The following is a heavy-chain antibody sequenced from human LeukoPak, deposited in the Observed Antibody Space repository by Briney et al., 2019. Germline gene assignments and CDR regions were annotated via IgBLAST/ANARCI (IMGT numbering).Heavy chain of an antibody. J-gene: IGHJ3*02. Sequence: ASGKVSCKASGYTFTSYDINWVRQATGQGLEWMGWMNPNSGNTGYAQKFQGRVTITRNTSISTAYMELSSLRSEDTAVYYCARPLAGGSSWYWRAFDIWGQGTMVTVCS. D-gene: IGHD6-13*01. V-gene: IGHV1-8*03. CDR2: MNPNSGNT. CDR3: ARPLAGGSSWYWRAFDI. CDR1: GYTFTSYD.